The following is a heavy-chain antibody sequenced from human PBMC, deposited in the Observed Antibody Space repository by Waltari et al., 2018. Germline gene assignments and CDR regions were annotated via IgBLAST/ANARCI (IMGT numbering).Heavy chain of an antibody. V-gene: IGHV3-30*02. J-gene: IGHJ6*03. CDR3: AKRGWDIVVVPAAIGGHYYYYMDV. D-gene: IGHD2-2*01. Sequence: QVQLVESGGGVVQPGGSLRLSCAASGFTFSSYGMHWVRQAPGKGLEWVAFMRYDGSNKYYADSVKGRFTISRDNSKNTLYLQMNSLRAEDTAVYYCAKRGWDIVVVPAAIGGHYYYYMDVWGKGTTVTISS. CDR2: MRYDGSNK. CDR1: GFTFSSYG.